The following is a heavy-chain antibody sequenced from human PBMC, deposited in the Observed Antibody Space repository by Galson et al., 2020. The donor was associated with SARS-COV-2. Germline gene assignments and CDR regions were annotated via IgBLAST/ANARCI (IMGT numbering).Heavy chain of an antibody. D-gene: IGHD3-22*01. V-gene: IGHV5-51*01. CDR3: ARGGYDSGGYYSRLDY. CDR1: GYSFSSYW. CDR2: IYPGDSDT. Sequence: GESLKISCKGSGYSFSSYWIAWVRQMPGKGLEWMGIIYPGDSDTRYSPSFQGQVSISADKSISTAYLQWSSLKASDTAMYYCARGGYDSGGYYSRLDYWGQGTLVTVSS. J-gene: IGHJ4*02.